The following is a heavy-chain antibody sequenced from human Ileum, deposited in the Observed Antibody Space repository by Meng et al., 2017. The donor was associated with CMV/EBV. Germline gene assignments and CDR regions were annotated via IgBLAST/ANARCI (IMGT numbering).Heavy chain of an antibody. V-gene: IGHV3-20*04. CDR3: ARDGVQKYYFDY. CDR2: INWNGGST. Sequence: GGSLRLSCAASGFSLLSYSMNWVRQAPGKGLEWVSGINWNGGSTGYADSVKGRFTISRDNAKNSLYLQMNSLRAEDTALYYCARDGVQKYYFDYWGQGTLVTVSS. J-gene: IGHJ4*02. CDR1: GFSLLSYS. D-gene: IGHD3-10*01.